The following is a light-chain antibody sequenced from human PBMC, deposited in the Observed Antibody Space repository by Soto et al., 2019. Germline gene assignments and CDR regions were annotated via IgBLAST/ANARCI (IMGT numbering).Light chain of an antibody. J-gene: IGKJ1*01. CDR1: LDIRND. CDR3: RQDYNYPWT. Sequence: AIQMTQSPSSLSASVGDRVTITCRASLDIRNDLGWYQQKPGKAPKLLIYAASSLQIGVPSRFSGSGSGTDFTLTISILQPEDFATYYCRQDYNYPWTFGQGTKVEIK. V-gene: IGKV1-6*01. CDR2: AAS.